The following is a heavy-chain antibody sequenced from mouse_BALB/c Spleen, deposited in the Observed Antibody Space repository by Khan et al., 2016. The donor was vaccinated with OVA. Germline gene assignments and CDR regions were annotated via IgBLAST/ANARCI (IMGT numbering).Heavy chain of an antibody. D-gene: IGHD2-3*01. CDR2: ISSASNTI. Sequence: EVELVESGGGLVQTGGSRKLPCAASGFTFSGFGMHWVRQAPEKGLEWVAYISSASNTIYYADTVKGRFTISSNNPKNTLFLQMTLLRSEDTAMEYCARTGYYYFDYWGQGTTLTVSS. CDR3: ARTGYYYFDY. CDR1: GFTFSGFG. V-gene: IGHV5-17*02. J-gene: IGHJ2*01.